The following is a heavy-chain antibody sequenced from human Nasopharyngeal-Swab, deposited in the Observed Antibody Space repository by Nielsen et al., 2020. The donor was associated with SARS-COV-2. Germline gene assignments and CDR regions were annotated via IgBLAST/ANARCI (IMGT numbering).Heavy chain of an antibody. CDR2: INAGNGNT. J-gene: IGHJ6*03. D-gene: IGHD6-13*01. CDR1: GYTFTSYA. V-gene: IGHV1-3*01. Sequence: ASVQVSCKASGYTFTSYAMHWVRQAPGQRLEWMGWINAGNGNTKYSQKFQGRVTITRDTSASTAYMELSSLRSEDTAVYYCAFTAAAAYYYYYYMDVWGKGTTVTVSS. CDR3: AFTAAAAYYYYYYMDV.